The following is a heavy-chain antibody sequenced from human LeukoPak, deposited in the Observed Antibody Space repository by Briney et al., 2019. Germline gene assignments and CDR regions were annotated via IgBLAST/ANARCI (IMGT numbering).Heavy chain of an antibody. J-gene: IGHJ4*02. CDR3: ARDLEYSGSYLFDY. CDR1: GYTFTSYD. CDR2: MNPNSGNT. V-gene: IGHV1-8*02. D-gene: IGHD1-26*01. Sequence: ASVKVSCKASGYTFTSYDINWVRQATGQGLEWMGWMNPNSGNTGYAQKFQGRVTMTRDMSTSTVYMELSSLRSEDTAVYYCARDLEYSGSYLFDYWGQGTLVTVSS.